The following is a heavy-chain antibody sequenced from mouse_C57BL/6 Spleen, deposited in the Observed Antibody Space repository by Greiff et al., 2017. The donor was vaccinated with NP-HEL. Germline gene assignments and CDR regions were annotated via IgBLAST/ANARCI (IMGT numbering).Heavy chain of an antibody. Sequence: EVKVEESGGGLVKPGGSLKLSCAASGFTFSDYGMHWVRQAPEKGLEWVAYISSGSSTIYYADTVKGRFTISRDNAKNTLFLQMTSLRSEDTAMYYCARIMDRLPWFAYWGQGTLVTVSA. CDR3: ARIMDRLPWFAY. V-gene: IGHV5-17*01. J-gene: IGHJ3*01. CDR2: ISSGSSTI. CDR1: GFTFSDYG.